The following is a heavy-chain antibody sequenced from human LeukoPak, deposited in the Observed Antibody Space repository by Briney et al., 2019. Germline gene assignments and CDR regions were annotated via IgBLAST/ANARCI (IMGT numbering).Heavy chain of an antibody. CDR3: ASGTYYYYMDV. CDR1: GCSISSYY. J-gene: IGHJ6*03. CDR2: IYYSGST. Sequence: PSETLSLTCTASGCSISSYYWSWIRQPPGKGLEWIWYIYYSGSTNYNPSLKSRGTISVDTSKNQFSLKLSSVTAADTAVYYCASGTYYYYMDVWGKGTTVTVSS. D-gene: IGHD1-1*01. V-gene: IGHV4-59*01.